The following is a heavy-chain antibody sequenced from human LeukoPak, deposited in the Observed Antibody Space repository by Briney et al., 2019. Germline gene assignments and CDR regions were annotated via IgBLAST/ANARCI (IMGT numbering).Heavy chain of an antibody. Sequence: SVKVSCKASGYTFTDYFMHWVRQAPGQGPEWMGRINPNSGDTNYAQNFQGRVIMTRDTSITTGYMELSSLRSDDTAVYYCARDLFSTSNWELDYWGQGTLVTVSS. D-gene: IGHD7-27*01. V-gene: IGHV1-2*06. CDR2: INPNSGDT. CDR1: GYTFTDYF. CDR3: ARDLFSTSNWELDY. J-gene: IGHJ4*02.